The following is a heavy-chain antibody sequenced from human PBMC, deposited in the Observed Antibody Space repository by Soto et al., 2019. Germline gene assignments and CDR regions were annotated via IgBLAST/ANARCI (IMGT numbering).Heavy chain of an antibody. V-gene: IGHV4-31*03. D-gene: IGHD3-22*01. CDR3: ARVSSGYRSDAFDI. J-gene: IGHJ3*02. CDR1: GGSISSGGYY. Sequence: PSETLSLTCTVSGGSISSGGYYWSWIRQHPGKGLEWIGYIYYSGSTYYNPSLKSRVTISVDTSKNQFSLKLSSVTAADTAVYYCARVSSGYRSDAFDIWGQGTMVTVSS. CDR2: IYYSGST.